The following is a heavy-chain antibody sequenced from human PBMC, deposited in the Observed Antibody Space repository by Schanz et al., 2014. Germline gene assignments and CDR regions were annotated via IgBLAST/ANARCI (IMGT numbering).Heavy chain of an antibody. D-gene: IGHD6-13*01. Sequence: QVQLVQSGAEVKKPGSSVKVSCKASGGTFSSYTISWVRQAPGQGLEWMGRIISILGIPNYAQKFQGRVTFTADKSTSTAYMELSSLKSEDTAVYYCARDNLVSSSWYNYYGMDVWGQGTTVTVSS. CDR1: GGTFSSYT. CDR2: IISILGIP. J-gene: IGHJ6*02. V-gene: IGHV1-69*08. CDR3: ARDNLVSSSWYNYYGMDV.